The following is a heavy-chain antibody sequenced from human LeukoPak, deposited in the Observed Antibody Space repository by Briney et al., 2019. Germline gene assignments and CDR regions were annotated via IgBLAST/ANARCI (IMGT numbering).Heavy chain of an antibody. D-gene: IGHD2-2*01. V-gene: IGHV3-23*01. Sequence: GGSLRLSCAASGVTFSSYAMCWVRQAPGKGLEWVSAISGSDDSTYYADSVKGRFTISRDNSKNTVYLQMNSLRAEDTAVYYCATDQYHLPDYWGQGTLVTVSS. CDR1: GVTFSSYA. CDR2: ISGSDDST. CDR3: ATDQYHLPDY. J-gene: IGHJ4*02.